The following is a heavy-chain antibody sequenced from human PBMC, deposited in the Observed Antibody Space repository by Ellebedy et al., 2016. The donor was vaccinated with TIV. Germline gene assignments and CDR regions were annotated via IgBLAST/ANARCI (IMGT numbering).Heavy chain of an antibody. D-gene: IGHD3-9*01. Sequence: GESLKISXVASGFTLGTYWMTWVRQAPGKGLEWVTNIKQDGLEKYYVDSVKGRFTVSRDNAQNLLYLQMNNLRAENTAVYYCARRRPKVTGYYFDYWGQGTLVTVSS. J-gene: IGHJ4*02. CDR3: ARRRPKVTGYYFDY. V-gene: IGHV3-7*03. CDR2: IKQDGLEK. CDR1: GFTLGTYW.